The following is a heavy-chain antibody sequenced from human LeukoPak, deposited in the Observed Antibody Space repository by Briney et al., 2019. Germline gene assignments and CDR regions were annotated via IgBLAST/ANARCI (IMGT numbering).Heavy chain of an antibody. J-gene: IGHJ5*02. Sequence: ASVKVSCKASGYTFTGYYMHWVRQAPGQGLEWMGWINPNSGGTNYAQKFQGRVTMTRDTSISTAYMELSRLRSDDTAVYYCARRGGTSNPMWYWFDPWGQGTLVTVSS. CDR3: ARRGGTSNPMWYWFDP. CDR1: GYTFTGYY. V-gene: IGHV1-2*02. CDR2: INPNSGGT. D-gene: IGHD2-2*01.